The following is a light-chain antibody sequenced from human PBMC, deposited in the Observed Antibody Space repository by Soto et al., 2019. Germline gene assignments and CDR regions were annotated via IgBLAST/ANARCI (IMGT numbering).Light chain of an antibody. Sequence: DNQMTQSPSTLSASVGDRVTINCRANQSISSYLNWYQQKQGKAPKLLIYSACSLQSGVPSRFSGSGTGTDFTHTISSLQPEDFATYYCQQSYRTPRTFDQGTNVDIK. J-gene: IGKJ1*01. CDR2: SAC. V-gene: IGKV1-39*01. CDR3: QQSYRTPRT. CDR1: QSISSY.